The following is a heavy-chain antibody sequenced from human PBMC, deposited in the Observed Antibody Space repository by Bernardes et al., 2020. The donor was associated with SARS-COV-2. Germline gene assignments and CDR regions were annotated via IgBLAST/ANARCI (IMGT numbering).Heavy chain of an antibody. J-gene: IGHJ6*02. V-gene: IGHV3-23*01. CDR1: GFTFSSYA. D-gene: IGHD2-15*01. Sequence: GGSLRLSCAASGFTFSSYAMSWVRQAPGKGLEWVSAISGSGGSTYYADSVKGRFTISRDNSKNTLYLQMNSLRAEDTAVYYCAKGRELPLLLFYYYYGMDVWGQGTTVTVSS. CDR3: AKGRELPLLLFYYYYGMDV. CDR2: ISGSGGST.